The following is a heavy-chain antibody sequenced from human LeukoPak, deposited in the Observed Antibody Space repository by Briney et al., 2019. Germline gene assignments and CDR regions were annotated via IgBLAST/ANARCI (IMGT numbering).Heavy chain of an antibody. V-gene: IGHV4-39*07. CDR1: GGSISSSSYY. Sequence: SETLSLTCTVSGGSISSSSYYWGWIRQPPGKGLEWIGSIYYSGSTYYNPSLKSRVTISVDTSKNQFSLKLSSVTAADTAVYYCARFEQLAGNFDYWGQGTLVTVSS. CDR2: IYYSGST. D-gene: IGHD6-6*01. J-gene: IGHJ4*02. CDR3: ARFEQLAGNFDY.